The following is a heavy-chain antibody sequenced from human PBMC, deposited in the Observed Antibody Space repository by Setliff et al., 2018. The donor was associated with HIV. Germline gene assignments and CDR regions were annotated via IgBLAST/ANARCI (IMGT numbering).Heavy chain of an antibody. CDR3: ARDRASTTNYFDF. V-gene: IGHV1-18*01. CDR2: ISAYNGNT. Sequence: ASVKVSCKASGYTFTSYGISWVRQAPGQGLEWMGWISAYNGNTNYAQKFQGRVTITADESTSAAYMELSSLRSEDTAVYYCARDRASTTNYFDFWGQGTLVTVSS. CDR1: GYTFTSYG. J-gene: IGHJ4*02. D-gene: IGHD1-1*01.